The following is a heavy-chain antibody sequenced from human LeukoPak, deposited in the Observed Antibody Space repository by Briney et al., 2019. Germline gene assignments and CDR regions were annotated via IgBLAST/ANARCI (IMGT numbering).Heavy chain of an antibody. CDR1: GFTFSSYA. J-gene: IGHJ4*02. CDR3: AKQLGYCSDGSCYFPY. V-gene: IGHV3-23*01. D-gene: IGHD2-15*01. Sequence: GGSLRLSCAASGFTFSSYAMSWVRQVPGKGLEWVSAISNNGGYTYYADSVQGRFTISRDNSKSTLCLQMNSLRAEDTAVYYCAKQLGYCSDGSCYFPYWGQGALVTVSS. CDR2: ISNNGGYT.